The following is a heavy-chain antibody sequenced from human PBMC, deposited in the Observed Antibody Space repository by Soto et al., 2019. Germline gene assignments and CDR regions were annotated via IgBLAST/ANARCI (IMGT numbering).Heavy chain of an antibody. V-gene: IGHV4-59*08. J-gene: IGHJ4*02. CDR1: GGSISSYY. Sequence: QVQLQESGPGLVKPSETLSLTCTVSGGSISSYYWSWIRQPPGKGLEWIGYIYYSGSTNYNPSLKSRVTISVDTSKNQFSLKLSSVTAADTAVYYCARHIGDDFWEFDYWGQGTLVTVSS. D-gene: IGHD3-3*01. CDR3: ARHIGDDFWEFDY. CDR2: IYYSGST.